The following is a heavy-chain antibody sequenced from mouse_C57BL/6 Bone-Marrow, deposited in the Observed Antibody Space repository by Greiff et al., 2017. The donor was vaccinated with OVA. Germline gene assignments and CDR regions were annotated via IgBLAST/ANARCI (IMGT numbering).Heavy chain of an antibody. J-gene: IGHJ1*03. D-gene: IGHD1-1*01. Sequence: VQLQQSGAELVRPGASVKLSCTASGFNIKDDYMHWVKQRPEQGLEWIGWIDPENGDTEYASKFQGKATITADTSSNTAYLQLSSLTSEDTAVYYCTTDYGSSYWYFDVWGTGNTVTGSS. V-gene: IGHV14-4*01. CDR3: TTDYGSSYWYFDV. CDR2: IDPENGDT. CDR1: GFNIKDDY.